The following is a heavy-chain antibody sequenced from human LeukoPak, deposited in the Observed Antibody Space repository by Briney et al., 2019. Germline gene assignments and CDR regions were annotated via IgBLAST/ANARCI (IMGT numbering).Heavy chain of an antibody. Sequence: GGSLRLSCAASGFTFSSYAMSWVRQAPGKGLEWVSAISNSGGHTYYADSVKGRFTISRDNSKNTLYLQMNSLRAEDTAVYYCARGLGYDFWSGYGSYSQLLDYWGQGTLVTVSS. D-gene: IGHD3-3*01. CDR1: GFTFSSYA. CDR3: ARGLGYDFWSGYGSYSQLLDY. V-gene: IGHV3-23*01. J-gene: IGHJ4*02. CDR2: ISNSGGHT.